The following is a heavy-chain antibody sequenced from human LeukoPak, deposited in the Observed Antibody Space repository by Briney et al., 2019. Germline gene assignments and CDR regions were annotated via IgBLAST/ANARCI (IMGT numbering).Heavy chain of an antibody. CDR2: ITSSGRII. CDR1: GFTFSSYE. D-gene: IGHD1-1*01. J-gene: IGHJ4*02. Sequence: GGSLRLSCAASGFTFSSYEMNWVRQAPGKGLEWVAYITSSGRIIYYADSVKGRLTISRDNAKNSLYLQMNCLRAEDTAVYFCTRVTTNGYFEYWGQGALVTVSS. V-gene: IGHV3-48*03. CDR3: TRVTTNGYFEY.